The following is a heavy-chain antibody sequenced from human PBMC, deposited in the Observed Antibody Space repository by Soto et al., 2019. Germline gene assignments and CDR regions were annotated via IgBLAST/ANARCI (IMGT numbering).Heavy chain of an antibody. Sequence: ASVKVSCKVSGYTLTELSMHWVRQAPGKGLEWMGGFDPEDGETIYAQKFQGRVTMTEDTSTDTAYIELSSLRSEDTAVYYCATPAAGELPYYFDYWGQGTLVTVSS. V-gene: IGHV1-24*01. CDR1: GYTLTELS. CDR2: FDPEDGET. CDR3: ATPAAGELPYYFDY. D-gene: IGHD1-26*01. J-gene: IGHJ4*02.